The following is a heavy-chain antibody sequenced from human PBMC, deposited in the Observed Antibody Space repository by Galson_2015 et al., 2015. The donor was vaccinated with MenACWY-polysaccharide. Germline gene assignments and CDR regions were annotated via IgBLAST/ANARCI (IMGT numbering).Heavy chain of an antibody. J-gene: IGHJ5*02. CDR1: GGSISSGGYY. V-gene: IGHV4-31*03. CDR2: MYYSGST. CDR3: ARRIPLWYQFDP. D-gene: IGHD5-18*01. Sequence: TLSLTCTVSGGSISSGGYYWSWIRQHPGKGLEWIGYMYYSGSTHYNPSLQSRVTISVDTSKNQFSLKLNSVTAADTAVYYCARRIPLWYQFDPWGQGTLVTVSS.